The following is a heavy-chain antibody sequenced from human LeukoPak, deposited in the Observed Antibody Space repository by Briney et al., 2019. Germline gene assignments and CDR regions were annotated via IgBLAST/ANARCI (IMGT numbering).Heavy chain of an antibody. Sequence: PSDTLSLTCTVSGGSISSYYWSWIRQPPGKGLGWSGYIYYSGSTNYNPSLKSRVIISVDSSKNQFSLKLSSVTAADTAVYYCARSHSVWTSFDYWGQGTLVTVSS. J-gene: IGHJ4*02. V-gene: IGHV4-59*07. CDR2: IYYSGST. CDR3: ARSHSVWTSFDY. D-gene: IGHD3/OR15-3a*01. CDR1: GGSISSYY.